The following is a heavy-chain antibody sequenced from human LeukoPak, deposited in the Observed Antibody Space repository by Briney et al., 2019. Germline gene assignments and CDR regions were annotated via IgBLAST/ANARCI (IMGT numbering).Heavy chain of an antibody. Sequence: TSETLSLTCTVSGYSISSGYYWGWIRQPPGKGLEWIGSIYHSGSTYYNPSLKSRVTISVDTSKNQFSLKLSSVTAADTAVYCCARLLHVFSWFDPWGQGTLVTVSS. CDR3: ARLLHVFSWFDP. CDR2: IYHSGST. J-gene: IGHJ5*02. D-gene: IGHD2-21*01. CDR1: GYSISSGYY. V-gene: IGHV4-38-2*02.